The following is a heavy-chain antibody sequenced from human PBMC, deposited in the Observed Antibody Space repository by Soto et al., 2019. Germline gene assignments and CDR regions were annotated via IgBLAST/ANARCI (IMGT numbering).Heavy chain of an antibody. CDR1: GGSISSYY. V-gene: IGHV4-59*08. CDR3: ARHARQQQLVPKETYYYYYMDV. Sequence: SETLSLTCTVSGGSISSYYWSWIRQPPGKGLEWIGYIYYSGSTNYNPSLKSRVTISVDTSKNQFSLKRGSVTAADTAVYYCARHARQQQLVPKETYYYYYMDVWGKGTTVTVSS. J-gene: IGHJ6*03. D-gene: IGHD6-13*01. CDR2: IYYSGST.